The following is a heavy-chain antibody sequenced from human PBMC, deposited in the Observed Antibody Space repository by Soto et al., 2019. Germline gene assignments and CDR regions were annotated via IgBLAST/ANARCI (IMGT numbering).Heavy chain of an antibody. D-gene: IGHD3-16*01. J-gene: IGHJ4*02. CDR1: GFTFSSYA. CDR3: ARDWGLAAAPFDY. V-gene: IGHV3-30-3*01. Sequence: GGSLRLSCAASGFTFSSYAMHWVRQAPGKGLEWVAVISYDGSNKYYADSVKGRFTISRDNSKNTLYLQMNSLRAEDTAVYYCARDWGLAAAPFDYWGKGTLVTVSS. CDR2: ISYDGSNK.